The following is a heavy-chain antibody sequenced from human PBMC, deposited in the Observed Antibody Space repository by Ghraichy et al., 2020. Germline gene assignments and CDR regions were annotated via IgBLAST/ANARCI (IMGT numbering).Heavy chain of an antibody. J-gene: IGHJ4*02. Sequence: GESLNISCAASGFTFSSYAMSWVRQAPGKGLEWVSAISGSGGSTYYADSVKGRFTISRDNSKNTLYLQMNSLRAEDTAVYYCAKGAGYGDYVPDYWGQGTLVTVSS. V-gene: IGHV3-23*01. CDR3: AKGAGYGDYVPDY. CDR1: GFTFSSYA. D-gene: IGHD4-17*01. CDR2: ISGSGGST.